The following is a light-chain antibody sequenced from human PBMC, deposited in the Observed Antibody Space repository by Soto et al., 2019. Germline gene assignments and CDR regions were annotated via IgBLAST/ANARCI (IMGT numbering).Light chain of an antibody. Sequence: QSVLTQPASVSGSPGQSITISCTGTNSDVGGYNYVSWYQQHPGKAPKLMIYEVSDRPSGVSNRFSGSKSGNTASLTISGLLAEDEADYYCSSYTSSSTLVFGGGTKVTVL. CDR1: NSDVGGYNY. CDR2: EVS. CDR3: SSYTSSSTLV. J-gene: IGLJ2*01. V-gene: IGLV2-14*01.